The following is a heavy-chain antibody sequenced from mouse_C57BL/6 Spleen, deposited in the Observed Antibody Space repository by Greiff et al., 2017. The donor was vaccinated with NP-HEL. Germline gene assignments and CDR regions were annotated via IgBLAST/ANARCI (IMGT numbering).Heavy chain of an antibody. CDR3: AKSVTTVVARYAMDY. V-gene: IGHV2-5*01. J-gene: IGHJ4*01. CDR1: GFSLTSYG. Sequence: VMLVESGPGLVQPSQSLSITCTVSGFSLTSYGVHWVRQSPGKGLEWLGVIWSGGSTDYNAAFMSRLSITKDNSKSQVVFKMNRLQADDTAIYYCAKSVTTVVARYAMDYWGQGTSVTVSS. CDR2: IWSGGST. D-gene: IGHD1-1*01.